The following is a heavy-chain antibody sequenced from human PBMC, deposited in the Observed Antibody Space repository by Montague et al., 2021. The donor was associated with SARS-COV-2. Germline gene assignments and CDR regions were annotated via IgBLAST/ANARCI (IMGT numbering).Heavy chain of an antibody. CDR3: TRSVAAAGTFYYYYGMDV. CDR2: IYRGGDT. J-gene: IGHJ6*02. D-gene: IGHD6-13*01. CDR1: GFTVSSSY. Sequence: SLRLSCAASGFTVSSSYMSWVRQAPGKGLEWVSVIYRGGDTYYADSVKGRFTISRHNSKNTPYLEMNSLRGEDTAVYYCTRSVAAAGTFYYYYGMDVWGQGTTVTVSS. V-gene: IGHV3-53*04.